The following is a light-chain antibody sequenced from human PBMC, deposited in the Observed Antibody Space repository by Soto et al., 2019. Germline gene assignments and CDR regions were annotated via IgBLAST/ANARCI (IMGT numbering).Light chain of an antibody. CDR3: QQYNTYPMT. J-gene: IGKJ1*01. CDR2: KTS. Sequence: DVQMTQPPSTLSASVGDTVTITCRASQTINSWLAWYQHRPGKGPKLLIYKTSTVEGGVPLRFSGSGSGTEFTLTISSLQPADSATYYYQQYNTYPMTFGQGTKVDIK. CDR1: QTINSW. V-gene: IGKV1-5*03.